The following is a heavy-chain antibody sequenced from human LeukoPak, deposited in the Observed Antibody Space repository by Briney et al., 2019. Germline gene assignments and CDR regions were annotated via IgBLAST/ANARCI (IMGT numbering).Heavy chain of an antibody. CDR3: AKDRAYYGDYVPLDY. V-gene: IGHV3-23*01. CDR2: ISGSGGST. J-gene: IGHJ4*02. D-gene: IGHD4-17*01. Sequence: PGGSLRLSCAASGFTFNNYAMTWVRQAPGKGLEWVSAISGSGGSTYYADSVKGRFTISRDNSKNTLYLQMNSLRAEDTAVYYCAKDRAYYGDYVPLDYWGQGTLVTVSS. CDR1: GFTFNNYA.